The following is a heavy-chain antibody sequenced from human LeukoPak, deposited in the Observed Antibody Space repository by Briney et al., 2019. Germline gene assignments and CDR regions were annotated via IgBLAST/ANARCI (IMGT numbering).Heavy chain of an antibody. CDR3: ARLDPRYSNGPTIDY. Sequence: SETLSLTCTVSGGSISGYSWTWIRQPPGRGLEWSGKIYYSGNTNYNPSLKSRVTISLDMSKNQFSLKLSSVTVADMAVYYCARLDPRYSNGPTIDYWGQGTLVTVSS. CDR1: GGSISGYS. V-gene: IGHV4-59*08. J-gene: IGHJ4*02. CDR2: IYYSGNT. D-gene: IGHD4-11*01.